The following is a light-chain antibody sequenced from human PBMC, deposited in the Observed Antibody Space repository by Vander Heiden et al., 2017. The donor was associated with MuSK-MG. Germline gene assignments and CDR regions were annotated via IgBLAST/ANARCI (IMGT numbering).Light chain of an antibody. Sequence: QSALTQPASVSGSPGQSITISCTGTSSDVGGYNYVSWYQHHPGKVPKLLSYEVSNRPSGVSNRFSGSKSGNAASLTISGLQAEDEADYYCSSFTRSTTYVFGSGTKVTVL. CDR3: SSFTRSTTYV. CDR1: SSDVGGYNY. V-gene: IGLV2-14*01. CDR2: EVS. J-gene: IGLJ1*01.